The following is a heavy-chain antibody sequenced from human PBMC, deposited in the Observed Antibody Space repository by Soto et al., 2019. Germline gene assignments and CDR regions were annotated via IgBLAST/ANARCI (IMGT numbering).Heavy chain of an antibody. D-gene: IGHD6-13*01. CDR1: GFTFSSYG. Sequence: PGGSLRLSCAASGFTFSSYGMHWVRQAPGKGLEWVAVISYDGSNKYYADSVKGRFTISRDNSKNTLYLQMNSLRAEDTAVYYCAKDAFYLLLMSTSAAAGTAYFDYWGQGTLVTVSS. CDR3: AKDAFYLLLMSTSAAAGTAYFDY. J-gene: IGHJ4*02. V-gene: IGHV3-30*18. CDR2: ISYDGSNK.